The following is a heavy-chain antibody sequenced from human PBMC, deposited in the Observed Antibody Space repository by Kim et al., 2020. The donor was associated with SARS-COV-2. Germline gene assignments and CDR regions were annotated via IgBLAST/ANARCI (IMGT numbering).Heavy chain of an antibody. CDR3: ARGGTNQLAQV. CDR2: IFYSGTT. V-gene: IGHV4-59*13. Sequence: SETLSLTCTVSGASISNYYWNWIRQPPGKELEWMGYIFYSGTTNYNPSLKSRVTISLDTSKNQFSLKLTSVTAADTAVYFCARGGTNQLAQVWGQVTLVT. J-gene: IGHJ4*02. D-gene: IGHD2-2*01. CDR1: GASISNYY.